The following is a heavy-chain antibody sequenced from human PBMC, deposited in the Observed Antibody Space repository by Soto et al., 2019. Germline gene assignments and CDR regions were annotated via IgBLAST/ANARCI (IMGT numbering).Heavy chain of an antibody. Sequence: GGSLRLSCAASGFTFSSYGMHWVRQAPGKGLEWVAVISYDGSNKYYADSVKGRFTISRDNSKNTLYLQMNSLRAEDTAVYYCANTPPPHSSALAYWGQGTLVTVSS. D-gene: IGHD3-22*01. V-gene: IGHV3-30*18. CDR1: GFTFSSYG. CDR2: ISYDGSNK. J-gene: IGHJ4*02. CDR3: ANTPPPHSSALAY.